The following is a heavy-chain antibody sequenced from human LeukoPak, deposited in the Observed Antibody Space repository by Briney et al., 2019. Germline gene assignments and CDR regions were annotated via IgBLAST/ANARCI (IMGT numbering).Heavy chain of an antibody. D-gene: IGHD5-12*01. Sequence: GESLKISCKGSGYSFTTYWIAWVRQMPGKGPEWMGIIYPGDSDIRYSPSFQGQVTISVDKSISTAYLQWSSLKASDTVMYYCARRAYSGYEFDYWGQGTLVTVSS. CDR3: ARRAYSGYEFDY. CDR1: GYSFTTYW. V-gene: IGHV5-51*01. CDR2: IYPGDSDI. J-gene: IGHJ4*02.